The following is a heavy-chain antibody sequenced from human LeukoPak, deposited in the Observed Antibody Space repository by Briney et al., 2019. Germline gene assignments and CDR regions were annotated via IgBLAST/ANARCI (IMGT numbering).Heavy chain of an antibody. CDR1: GINFRTSG. V-gene: IGHV3-30*02. CDR3: AREGGRAAAGRFDY. D-gene: IGHD6-13*01. Sequence: GGSLRLSCAASGINFRTSGMHWVRQAPGKGLEWVTFIQNDGSDKYYAASVKGRFTISRDNSKNTVYLHMNSLRADDTALYYCAREGGRAAAGRFDYWGQGTLVTVSS. J-gene: IGHJ4*02. CDR2: IQNDGSDK.